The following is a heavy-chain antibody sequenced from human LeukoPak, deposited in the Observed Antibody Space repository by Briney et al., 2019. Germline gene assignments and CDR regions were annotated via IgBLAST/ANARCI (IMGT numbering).Heavy chain of an antibody. CDR2: ISSSGSYI. J-gene: IGHJ4*02. CDR1: GFSFSSYS. D-gene: IGHD6-19*01. Sequence: PGGSLRLSYAASGFSFSSYSMNWVRQAPGKGLEWVSSISSSGSYIYYADSLKGRFTISRDNAKNSLYLQMNSLRAEDTAVYYCARDSSGWLHEYWGQGTLVTVSS. V-gene: IGHV3-21*01. CDR3: ARDSSGWLHEY.